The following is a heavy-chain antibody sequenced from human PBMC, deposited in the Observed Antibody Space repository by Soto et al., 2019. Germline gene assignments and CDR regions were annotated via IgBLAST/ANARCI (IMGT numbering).Heavy chain of an antibody. Sequence: SETLSLTCAVYGGSFSGYYWSWIRQPPGKGLEWIGEINHSGSTNYNPSLKSRVTISVDTSKNQFSLKLSSVTAADTAVYYCARLFGVGAHGTFDYWGQGTLVTVSS. V-gene: IGHV4-34*01. CDR2: INHSGST. J-gene: IGHJ4*02. CDR3: ARLFGVGAHGTFDY. D-gene: IGHD3-10*02. CDR1: GGSFSGYY.